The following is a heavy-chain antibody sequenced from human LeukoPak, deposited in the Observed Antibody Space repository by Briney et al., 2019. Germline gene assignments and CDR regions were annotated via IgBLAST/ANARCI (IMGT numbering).Heavy chain of an antibody. Sequence: VASVKVSCKASGYTFTSYDINWVRQVTGQGLEWMGWMNPNSGNTGYAQKFQGRVTMTRNTSISTAYMELSSLRSEDTAVYYCARQPISGYYYGMDVWGQGTTVTVSS. CDR2: MNPNSGNT. V-gene: IGHV1-8*01. J-gene: IGHJ6*02. D-gene: IGHD3-3*01. CDR3: ARQPISGYYYGMDV. CDR1: GYTFTSYD.